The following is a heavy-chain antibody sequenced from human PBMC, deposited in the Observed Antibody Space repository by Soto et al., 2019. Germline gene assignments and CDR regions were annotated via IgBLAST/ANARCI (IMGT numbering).Heavy chain of an antibody. CDR1: GYTFTSYG. CDR3: ARDGRITMVRGVINSVGMDV. Sequence: QVQLVQSGAEVKKPGASVKVSCKASGYTFTSYGISWVRQAPGQGLEWMGWISAYNGNTNYAQKLQGRVTMTTDTSTSTAYMELRSLRSDDTAVYYCARDGRITMVRGVINSVGMDVWGQGTTVTVSS. V-gene: IGHV1-18*01. J-gene: IGHJ6*02. D-gene: IGHD3-10*01. CDR2: ISAYNGNT.